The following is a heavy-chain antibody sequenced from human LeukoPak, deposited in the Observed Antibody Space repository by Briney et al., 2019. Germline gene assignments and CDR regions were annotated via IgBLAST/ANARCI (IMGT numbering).Heavy chain of an antibody. D-gene: IGHD3-10*01. J-gene: IGHJ4*02. V-gene: IGHV4-39*01. CDR1: GGSISNSNYY. Sequence: SGTLSLTCKVSGGSISNSNYYWSWIRQPPGKELEWLASINYGGTTYYNPSLKSRVTISVDTSKNQFSLRLSSVTAADTAVYLCARYVVYGSGKYYFDYWGQGSLVTVSS. CDR3: ARYVVYGSGKYYFDY. CDR2: INYGGTT.